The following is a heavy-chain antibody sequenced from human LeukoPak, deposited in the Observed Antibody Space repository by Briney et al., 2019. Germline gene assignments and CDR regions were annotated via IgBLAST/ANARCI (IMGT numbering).Heavy chain of an antibody. J-gene: IGHJ6*02. CDR1: GYSFISYY. CDR3: AREDVVLVDAVRYYYYGMDV. CDR2: INPSGGST. V-gene: IGHV1-46*01. D-gene: IGHD2-8*01. Sequence: ASVKVSCKASGYSFISYYMHWVRQAPGQGLEWMGIINPSGGSTSYAQKFQDGVTMTRDTSTSTVYMELSSPKSEDTAVYYCAREDVVLVDAVRYYYYGMDVWGQGTTVTVSS.